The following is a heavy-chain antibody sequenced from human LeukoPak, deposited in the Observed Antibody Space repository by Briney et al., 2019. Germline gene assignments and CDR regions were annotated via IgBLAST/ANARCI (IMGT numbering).Heavy chain of an antibody. CDR3: ARFRYYYYDSSGYYDDAFDI. Sequence: ASVKVSCKVSGYTLTELSMHWVRQAPGKGLEWMGGFDPEDGETIYAQKFQGRVTMTEDTSTDTAYMELSSLRSEDTAVYYCARFRYYYYDSSGYYDDAFDIWGQGTMVTVSS. V-gene: IGHV1-24*01. CDR2: FDPEDGET. D-gene: IGHD3-22*01. CDR1: GYTLTELS. J-gene: IGHJ3*02.